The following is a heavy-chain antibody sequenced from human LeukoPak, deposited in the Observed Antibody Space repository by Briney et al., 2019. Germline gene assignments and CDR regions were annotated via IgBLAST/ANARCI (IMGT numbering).Heavy chain of an antibody. CDR3: ASTVGEEGFDP. D-gene: IGHD3-16*01. CDR2: IYHSGST. CDR1: GGSISSSNW. Sequence: SETLSLTCAVSGGSISSSNWWSWVRQPPGKGLEWIGEIYHSGSTNYNPSLKSRVTISVGKSKNQFSLKLSSVTAADTAVYYCASTVGEEGFDPWGQGTLVTVSS. V-gene: IGHV4-4*02. J-gene: IGHJ5*02.